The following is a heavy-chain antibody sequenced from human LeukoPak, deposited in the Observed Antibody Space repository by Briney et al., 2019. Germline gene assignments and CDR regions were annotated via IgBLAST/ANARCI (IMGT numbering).Heavy chain of an antibody. Sequence: GGSLRLSCAASGFTFSSYAMRWVRQAPGKGLEWVSAISGSGGSTYYADSVKGRFTISRDNSKNTLYLQMNSLRAEDTAVYYCAKPVYDFWSGYSVDAFDIWGQGTMVTVSS. D-gene: IGHD3-3*01. CDR3: AKPVYDFWSGYSVDAFDI. CDR1: GFTFSSYA. CDR2: ISGSGGST. J-gene: IGHJ3*02. V-gene: IGHV3-23*01.